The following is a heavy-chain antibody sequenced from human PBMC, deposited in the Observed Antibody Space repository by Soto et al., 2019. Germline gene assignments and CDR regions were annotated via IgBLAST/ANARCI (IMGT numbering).Heavy chain of an antibody. J-gene: IGHJ4*02. CDR1: IGSFSGYY. CDR2: INHSGST. CDR3: ARGQRIGVITTLFDY. D-gene: IGHD3-22*01. Sequence: QVQLQQWGAGLLKPSETLSLTCAVYIGSFSGYYWSWIRQPPGKGLEWIGEINHSGSTNYNPSLKSRVTISVDTSKNQFSLKLSSVTAADTAVYYCARGQRIGVITTLFDYWGQGTLVTVSS. V-gene: IGHV4-34*01.